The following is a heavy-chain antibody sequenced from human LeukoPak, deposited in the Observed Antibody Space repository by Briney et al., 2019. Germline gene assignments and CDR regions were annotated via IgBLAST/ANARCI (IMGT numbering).Heavy chain of an antibody. D-gene: IGHD3-10*01. CDR3: ASSTMVRGVAPDY. Sequence: GGSLRLSFAASGFTFSSYAMHWVRQAPGKGLEWVAVISYVGSNKYYADSVKGRFTISKDNSKNTLYLQMNSLRAEDTAVYYCASSTMVRGVAPDYWGQGTLVTVSS. CDR2: ISYVGSNK. J-gene: IGHJ4*02. CDR1: GFTFSSYA. V-gene: IGHV3-30-3*01.